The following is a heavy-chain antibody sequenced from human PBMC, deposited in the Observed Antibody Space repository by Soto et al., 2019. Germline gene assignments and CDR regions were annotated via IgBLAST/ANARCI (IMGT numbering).Heavy chain of an antibody. D-gene: IGHD2-2*02. CDR1: GSSISSYY. Sequence: SDTLSPTCTVSGSSISSYYWSWIRQLPGKGREWIGYIYYSGITNYNPSLKSRVTISVDTSKNQFSLKLSSVTAADTAVYYCARADRYPRYYFDYWGQGTLVTVSS. CDR2: IYYSGIT. V-gene: IGHV4-59*01. J-gene: IGHJ4*02. CDR3: ARADRYPRYYFDY.